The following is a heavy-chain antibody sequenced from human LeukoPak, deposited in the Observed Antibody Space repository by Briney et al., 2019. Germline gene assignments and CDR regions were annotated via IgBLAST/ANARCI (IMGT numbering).Heavy chain of an antibody. Sequence: GGSLRLSCAASGFTFSSYGMHWVRQAPGKGLEWVAFIRYDGSNKYYADSVKGRFTISRDNSKSTLYLQMNSLRAEDTAVYYCAKIPVDTAMANVDYWGQGTLVTVSS. J-gene: IGHJ4*02. D-gene: IGHD5-18*01. V-gene: IGHV3-30*02. CDR2: IRYDGSNK. CDR1: GFTFSSYG. CDR3: AKIPVDTAMANVDY.